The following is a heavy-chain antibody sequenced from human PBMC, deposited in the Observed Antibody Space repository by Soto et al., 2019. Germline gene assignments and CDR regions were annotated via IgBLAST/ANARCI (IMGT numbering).Heavy chain of an antibody. J-gene: IGHJ4*02. CDR3: AALPVGYSYDSRVEY. D-gene: IGHD5-18*01. CDR2: IVVGSGNT. Sequence: SVKVSCKASGFTFTSSAVQWVRQARGQRLEWIGWIVVGSGNTNYAQKFQERVTITRDMSTSTAYMELSSLRSEDTAVYYCAALPVGYSYDSRVEYWGQGTMVIVSS. CDR1: GFTFTSSA. V-gene: IGHV1-58*01.